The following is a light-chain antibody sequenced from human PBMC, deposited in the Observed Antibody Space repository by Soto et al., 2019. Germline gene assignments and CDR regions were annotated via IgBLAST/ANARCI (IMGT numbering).Light chain of an antibody. J-gene: IGLJ1*01. Sequence: QSALTQPRSVSGSPGQSLTISCTVTSSDVGGYNYVSWYQQHPGKVPKLMIYDVTKRPSGVPDRFSGSKSGNTASLTISGLQSEDEAEYYFCSHAGSYTYVFGTGTKLTVL. CDR1: SSDVGGYNY. V-gene: IGLV2-11*01. CDR2: DVT. CDR3: CSHAGSYTYV.